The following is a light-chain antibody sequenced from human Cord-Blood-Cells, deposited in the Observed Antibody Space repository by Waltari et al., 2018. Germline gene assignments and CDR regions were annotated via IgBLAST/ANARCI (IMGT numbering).Light chain of an antibody. CDR2: GKN. J-gene: IGLJ1*01. V-gene: IGLV3-19*01. CDR1: SLSSYY. CDR3: NSRDSSGNHYV. Sequence: SSELTQDPAVSVALGQTVRITCQGDSLSSYYARWYQQKPGQAPVLVIYGKNNRPSGNPDRFSGSSSGNTASLTITGAQAEDEADYYCNSRDSSGNHYVFGTGTKVTVL.